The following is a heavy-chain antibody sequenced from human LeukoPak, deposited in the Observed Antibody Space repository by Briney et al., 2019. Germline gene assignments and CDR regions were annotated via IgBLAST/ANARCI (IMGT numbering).Heavy chain of an antibody. CDR2: ISDSGSSI. J-gene: IGHJ6*03. Sequence: GGSLRLSRAASGFTFSSYSMNWVRQAPGKGLEWVSSISDSGSSIFYADSVKGRFTISRDNAKNSLYLQMNSLRAEDTAVYYCARDVAAIAGGYMDVWGKGTTVTVSS. V-gene: IGHV3-21*01. D-gene: IGHD6-13*01. CDR3: ARDVAAIAGGYMDV. CDR1: GFTFSSYS.